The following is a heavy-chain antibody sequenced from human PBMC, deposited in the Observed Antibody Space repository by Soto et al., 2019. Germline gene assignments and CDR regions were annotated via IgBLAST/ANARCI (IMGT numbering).Heavy chain of an antibody. D-gene: IGHD2-15*01. V-gene: IGHV4-39*01. CDR1: GETITINSYV. CDR3: ARHCSVHYFDY. CDR2: IYYSGTT. J-gene: IGHJ4*02. Sequence: KPSGTTALTCTVSGETITINSYVGSWNNQPPGKGLEWIGSIYYSGTTYYNPSLKSRVTISVDRSKNQFSLKLSSVTAADTAVYNCARHCSVHYFDYRGQRALVTVSS.